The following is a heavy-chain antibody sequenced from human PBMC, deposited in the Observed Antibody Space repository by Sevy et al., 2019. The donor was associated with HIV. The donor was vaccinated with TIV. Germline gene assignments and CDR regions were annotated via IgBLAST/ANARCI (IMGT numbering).Heavy chain of an antibody. CDR2: IKQDGSEK. CDR3: ARVDYYGSGSYYLNYYMDV. Sequence: GGSLRLSCAASEFTFSSYWMSWVRQAPGKGLEWVANIKQDGSEKYYVDSVKGRFTISRDNAKNSLYLQMNSLRAEDTAVYYCARVDYYGSGSYYLNYYMDVWGKGTTVTVSS. D-gene: IGHD3-10*01. V-gene: IGHV3-7*03. CDR1: EFTFSSYW. J-gene: IGHJ6*03.